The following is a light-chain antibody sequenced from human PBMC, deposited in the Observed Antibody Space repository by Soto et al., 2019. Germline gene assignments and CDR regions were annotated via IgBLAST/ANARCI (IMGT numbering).Light chain of an antibody. Sequence: QSVLTQPPSASGTPGQRVTISCSGSASNIRSNAVSWYQQLPGTTPKLLIYNNNERPSGVPDRFSGSKSGTSASLAISGLQSDDEANYYCAAWDDGPYVHYVFGTGTKVTVL. V-gene: IGLV1-44*01. CDR2: NNN. CDR1: ASNIRSNA. CDR3: AAWDDGPYVHYV. J-gene: IGLJ1*01.